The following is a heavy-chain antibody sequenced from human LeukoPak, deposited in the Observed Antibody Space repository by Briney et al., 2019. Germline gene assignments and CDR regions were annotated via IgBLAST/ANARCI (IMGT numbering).Heavy chain of an antibody. V-gene: IGHV3-48*01. CDR3: ARAGVGATQGVNY. D-gene: IGHD1-26*01. Sequence: GRSLRLPCAASGFTFSSYSMNWVRQAPGKGLEWVSYISSSSSTIYYADSVKGRFTISRDNAQNSLYLQMNSLRAEDTAVYYCARAGVGATQGVNYWGQGTLVTVSS. J-gene: IGHJ4*02. CDR2: ISSSSSTI. CDR1: GFTFSSYS.